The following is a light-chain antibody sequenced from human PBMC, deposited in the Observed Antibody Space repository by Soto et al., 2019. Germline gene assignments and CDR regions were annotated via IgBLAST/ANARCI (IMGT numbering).Light chain of an antibody. Sequence: DIVLTQSPGTLSLSPGERATHSCRASQSVSSRYLAWYQHKPGQAPRLLIYGASSRATGIPDRFSGSGSGTDFTLTISRLEPEDFAVYYCQQYGSSLTWTFGQGTKVEIK. CDR2: GAS. V-gene: IGKV3-20*01. CDR3: QQYGSSLTWT. J-gene: IGKJ1*01. CDR1: QSVSSRY.